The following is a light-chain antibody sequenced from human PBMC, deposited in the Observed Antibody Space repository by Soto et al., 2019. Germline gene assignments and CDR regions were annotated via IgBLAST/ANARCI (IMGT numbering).Light chain of an antibody. J-gene: IGLJ2*01. Sequence: QSVLTQPPSVSGAPGPRVTISCTGSSSNIGAGYDVHWYQQLPGTAPKLHIYGNSNRPSGVPVRFSGSKSGTSASLAITGLQAEDEDESYCQSYDSSLSGVVFGGGTKVTVL. CDR1: SSNIGAGYD. V-gene: IGLV1-40*01. CDR3: QSYDSSLSGVV. CDR2: GNS.